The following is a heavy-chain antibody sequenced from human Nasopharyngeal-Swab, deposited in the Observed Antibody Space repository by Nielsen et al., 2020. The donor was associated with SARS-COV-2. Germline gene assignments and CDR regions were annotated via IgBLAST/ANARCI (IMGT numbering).Heavy chain of an antibody. J-gene: IGHJ4*02. CDR2: IYASGDT. V-gene: IGHV3-53*01. CDR1: GFTVTNNY. D-gene: IGHD1-20*01. Sequence: GESLKISCEASGFTVTNNYMTWVRQVPGKGLEWISHIYASGDTHTADAVKGRFTISRDSSENKLYLEMNNLTPDDTATYYCAAPLTGLHYWGQGALVTVSS. CDR3: AAPLTGLHY.